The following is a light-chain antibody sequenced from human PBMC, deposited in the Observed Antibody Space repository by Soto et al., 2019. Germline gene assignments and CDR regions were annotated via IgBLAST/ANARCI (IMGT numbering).Light chain of an antibody. J-gene: IGLJ1*01. CDR3: SSYAGSYNYV. Sequence: SVLTQPPSASGFPGQSVTISCTGTSSDVGGYNYVSWYQHHPGKAPKLIIHEVNVRPSGVPNRFSGSKSGNTASLTVSGLQADDEADYYCSSYAGSYNYVFGTGTKVTVL. CDR1: SSDVGGYNY. V-gene: IGLV2-8*01. CDR2: EVN.